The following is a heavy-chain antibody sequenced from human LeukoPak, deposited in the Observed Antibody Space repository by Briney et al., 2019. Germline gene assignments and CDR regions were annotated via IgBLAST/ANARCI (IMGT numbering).Heavy chain of an antibody. D-gene: IGHD3-16*02. CDR2: INHSGST. Sequence: QPSETLSLTCAVYGGSFSGYYWSWIRQPPGKGLEWIGEINHSGSTNYNPSLKSRVTISVDTSKNQFSLKLSSVTAADTAVYYCARGHMITFGGVIDNNWFDPWGQGTLVTVSS. CDR1: GGSFSGYY. V-gene: IGHV4-34*01. CDR3: ARGHMITFGGVIDNNWFDP. J-gene: IGHJ5*02.